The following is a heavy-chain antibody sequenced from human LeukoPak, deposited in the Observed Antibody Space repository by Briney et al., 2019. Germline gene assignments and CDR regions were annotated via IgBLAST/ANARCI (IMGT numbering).Heavy chain of an antibody. Sequence: PGGSLRLSCAASGFTFSSYAMHWVRQAPGKGLEWVAVISYDGSNKYYADSVKGRFTISRDNSKNTLYLQMNSLRAEDTVVYDCARGDYDSSGYYLFDYWGQGTMVTVSS. CDR1: GFTFSSYA. CDR3: ARGDYDSSGYYLFDY. D-gene: IGHD3-22*01. CDR2: ISYDGSNK. J-gene: IGHJ4*02. V-gene: IGHV3-30*04.